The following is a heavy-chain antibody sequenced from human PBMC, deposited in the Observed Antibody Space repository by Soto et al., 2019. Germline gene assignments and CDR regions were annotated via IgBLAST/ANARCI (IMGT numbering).Heavy chain of an antibody. CDR1: GFTSDDNA. CDR2: INWKSDI. CDR3: AISQDRGGRTKSIY. Sequence: PRLSCAVSGFTSDDNAMHWVRQAPEKGLEWVSGINWKSDIGYADSVKGRFTISRDNAENSLYLQMNSLRAEDTALYYCAISQDRGGRTKSIYWGQGTQVTVSS. V-gene: IGHV3-9*02. J-gene: IGHJ4*02. D-gene: IGHD3-16*01.